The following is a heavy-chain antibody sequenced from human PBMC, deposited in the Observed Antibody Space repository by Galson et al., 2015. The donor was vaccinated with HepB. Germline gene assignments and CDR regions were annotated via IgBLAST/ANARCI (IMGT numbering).Heavy chain of an antibody. Sequence: SLRLSCAASGFTFSSYAMSWVRQAPGKGLEWVSTISDSGGSRFYADSVKGRFTISRDSSKSTLYLQMNSLRAEDTALYYCARKGTVEAGNWFDPWGQGTLVTVSS. J-gene: IGHJ5*02. CDR2: ISDSGGSR. CDR3: ARKGTVEAGNWFDP. CDR1: GFTFSSYA. V-gene: IGHV3-23*01. D-gene: IGHD6-13*01.